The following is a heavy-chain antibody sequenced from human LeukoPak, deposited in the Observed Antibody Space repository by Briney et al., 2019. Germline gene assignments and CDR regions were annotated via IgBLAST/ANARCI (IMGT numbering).Heavy chain of an antibody. Sequence: PGGSLRLSCVASGFTFSSYWMHWVRQAPRKGLVWVSRINGDGRNINYADSVRGRFTISRDNAKNTLYLQMNTLRVGDTAVYYCTRDLMDYDVSTGLHHYYMDVWGQGTTVTVSS. D-gene: IGHD3-9*01. J-gene: IGHJ6*02. CDR1: GFTFSSYW. CDR2: INGDGRNI. CDR3: TRDLMDYDVSTGLHHYYMDV. V-gene: IGHV3-74*01.